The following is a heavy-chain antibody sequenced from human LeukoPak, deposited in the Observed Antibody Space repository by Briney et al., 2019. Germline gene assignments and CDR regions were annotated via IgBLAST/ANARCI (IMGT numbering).Heavy chain of an antibody. V-gene: IGHV3-21*01. CDR1: GFTFSSYS. Sequence: GGSLRLSCAASGFTFSSYSMNWVRQAPGKGLEWVSSVTSSGSSIYYADSVRGRFTISRDNAKNSLFLQMNSLRAEDTAVYYCARGNYFDYWGQGTLVTVSS. J-gene: IGHJ4*02. CDR3: ARGNYFDY. CDR2: VTSSGSSI.